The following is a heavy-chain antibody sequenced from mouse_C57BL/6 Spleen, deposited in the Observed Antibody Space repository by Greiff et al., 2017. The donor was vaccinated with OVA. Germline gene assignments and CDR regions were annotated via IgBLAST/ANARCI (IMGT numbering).Heavy chain of an antibody. CDR2: IDPSDSYT. CDR3: ARRVYGSSYLDYFDY. V-gene: IGHV1-59*01. CDR1: GYTFTSYW. J-gene: IGHJ2*01. Sequence: QVQLQQPGAELVRPGTSVKLSCKASGYTFTSYWMHWVKQRPGQGLEWIGVIDPSDSYTNYNQKFKGKATLTVDTSSSTAYMQLSSLTSEDSAVYYCARRVYGSSYLDYFDYWGQGTTLTVSS. D-gene: IGHD1-1*01.